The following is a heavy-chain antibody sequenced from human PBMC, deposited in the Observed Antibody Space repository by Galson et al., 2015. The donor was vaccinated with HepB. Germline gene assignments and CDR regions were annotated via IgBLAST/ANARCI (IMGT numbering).Heavy chain of an antibody. V-gene: IGHV3-48*02. D-gene: IGHD2-2*01. CDR3: TRDRYCTSTTCSGYYYGMDV. Sequence: SVNGRFTISRDDAKNSLYLQMNSLRDEDTAVYYCTRDRYCTSTTCSGYYYGMDVWGQGTTVTVSS. J-gene: IGHJ6*02.